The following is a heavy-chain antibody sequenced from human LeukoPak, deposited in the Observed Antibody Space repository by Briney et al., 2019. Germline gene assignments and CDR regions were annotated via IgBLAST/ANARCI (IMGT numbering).Heavy chain of an antibody. CDR1: GFTFSDYA. J-gene: IGHJ4*02. CDR3: AKAGIGADGAGFLCEY. V-gene: IGHV3-23*01. CDR2: ASYYVGKQ. Sequence: GGSLRLSCAASGFTFSDYAMSWVRQAPGKGLEWVSTASYYVGKQYHADSVRGQFTVSRDNSRNTVSLQMSSLRVEDTGIYYCAKAGIGADGAGFLCEYWGQGTLVTVSS. D-gene: IGHD1-1*01.